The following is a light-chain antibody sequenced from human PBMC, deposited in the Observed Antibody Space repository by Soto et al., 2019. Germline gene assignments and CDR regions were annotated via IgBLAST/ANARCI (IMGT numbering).Light chain of an antibody. J-gene: IGKJ3*01. V-gene: IGKV4-1*01. Sequence: DIVMTQSPDSLAVSLGERATINCKSSQSVLYSSNNKNYLAWYQQKPGQPPKLLIYWASTRESGVPDRFSGSGAGTDFTLTISSLQAEDVSVYSCQQYYSPPIFTVGPGTKVDIK. CDR2: WAS. CDR3: QQYYSPPIFT. CDR1: QSVLYSSNNKNY.